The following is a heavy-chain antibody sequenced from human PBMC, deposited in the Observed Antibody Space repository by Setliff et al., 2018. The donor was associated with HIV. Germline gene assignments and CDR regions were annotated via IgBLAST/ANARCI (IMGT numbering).Heavy chain of an antibody. CDR1: GFSFSSYW. D-gene: IGHD6-19*01. V-gene: IGHV3-7*01. J-gene: IGHJ4*02. CDR2: IKQDGSEE. CDR3: TKDHLSGWASDC. Sequence: GGSLRLSCAASGFSFSSYWMIWVRQAPGKGLEWVAKIKQDGSEEYYVDSVKGRFTISRDNAKNSVYLQMNSLRVEDTAMYYCTKDHLSGWASDCWGQGTLVTVSS.